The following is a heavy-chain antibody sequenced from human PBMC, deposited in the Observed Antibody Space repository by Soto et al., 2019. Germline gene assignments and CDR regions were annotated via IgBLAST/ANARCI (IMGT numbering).Heavy chain of an antibody. Sequence: GASVKVSGKASGVTFSSYAISWVRQAPGQGLEWMGGIIPIFGTANYAQKFQGRVTITADESTSTAYMELSSLRFEDTAVYYFARPGGYSYPSYFDYWGQGTLVTVSS. CDR2: IIPIFGTA. CDR3: ARPGGYSYPSYFDY. V-gene: IGHV1-69*13. J-gene: IGHJ4*02. CDR1: GVTFSSYA. D-gene: IGHD5-18*01.